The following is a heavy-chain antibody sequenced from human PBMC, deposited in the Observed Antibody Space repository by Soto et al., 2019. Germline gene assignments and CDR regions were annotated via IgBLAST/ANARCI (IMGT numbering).Heavy chain of an antibody. CDR1: GDSLSTYY. CDR3: ARHGPYYSDSSGYDPFDY. V-gene: IGHV4-59*08. CDR2: IYYSGST. J-gene: IGHJ4*02. Sequence: SETLSLTCTVSGDSLSTYYWSWIRQPPGKGLEWIGYIYYSGSTNYNPSLKSRVTISVGTSKNQFSLKLSSVTAADTAVYFCARHGPYYSDSSGYDPFDYWGQGTLVTVSS. D-gene: IGHD3-22*01.